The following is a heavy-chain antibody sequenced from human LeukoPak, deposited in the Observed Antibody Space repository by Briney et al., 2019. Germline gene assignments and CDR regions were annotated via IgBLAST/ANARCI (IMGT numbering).Heavy chain of an antibody. Sequence: SETLSLTCTVSGGSIFSYYWNWIRQSPGKGLEWVGYIYANGITTYNPSLRSRGSISIDTSRNQFSLRLTSVTAADTATYYCARRTYYDSSGYQPTAGNFDLSGRGTLVTVSS. V-gene: IGHV4-4*08. CDR2: IYANGIT. D-gene: IGHD3-22*01. J-gene: IGHJ2*01. CDR3: ARRTYYDSSGYQPTAGNFDL. CDR1: GGSIFSYY.